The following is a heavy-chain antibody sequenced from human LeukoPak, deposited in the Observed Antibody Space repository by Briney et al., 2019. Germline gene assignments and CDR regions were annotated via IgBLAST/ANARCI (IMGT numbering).Heavy chain of an antibody. V-gene: IGHV3-48*01. D-gene: IGHD1-1*01. CDR2: IGIDSGNT. CDR3: ARDHNYAFDN. Sequence: GGSLRLSCTASGFPFIEYSMTWVRQVPGKGLEWISYIGIDSGNTKYADSVRGRFTISADKAKNSLYLQMNSLRVEDTAVYYCARDHNYAFDNWGQGTLVSVAS. J-gene: IGHJ4*02. CDR1: GFPFIEYS.